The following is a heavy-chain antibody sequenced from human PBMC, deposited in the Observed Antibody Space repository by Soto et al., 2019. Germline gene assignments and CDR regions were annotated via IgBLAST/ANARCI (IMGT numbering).Heavy chain of an antibody. CDR3: AKDHSDCSSTSCYPFDY. J-gene: IGHJ4*02. D-gene: IGHD2-2*01. CDR1: GLTVSSNY. Sequence: PGGSLRLSCAASGLTVSSNYMSWVRQAPGKGLEWVSVTYSGGTTYYADSVKGRFTISRDNSKNTLYLQMNSLRAEDTAVYYCAKDHSDCSSTSCYPFDYWGQGTLVTVSS. V-gene: IGHV3-53*01. CDR2: TYSGGTT.